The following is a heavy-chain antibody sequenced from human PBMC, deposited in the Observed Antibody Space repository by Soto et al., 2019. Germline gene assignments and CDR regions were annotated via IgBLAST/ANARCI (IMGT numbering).Heavy chain of an antibody. D-gene: IGHD6-13*01. CDR2: ISGSGGST. J-gene: IGHJ6*03. Sequence: GGSLRLSCAASGFTFSSYAMSWVRQAPGKGLEWVSAISGSGGSTYYADSVKGRFTISRDNSKNTLYLQMNSLRAEDTAVYYCAKDGKYSSSSNYMDVWGKGTTVTVSS. CDR3: AKDGKYSSSSNYMDV. V-gene: IGHV3-23*01. CDR1: GFTFSSYA.